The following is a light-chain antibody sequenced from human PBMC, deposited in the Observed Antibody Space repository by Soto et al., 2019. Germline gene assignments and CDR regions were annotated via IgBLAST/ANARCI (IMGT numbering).Light chain of an antibody. CDR2: ATD. J-gene: IGLJ2*01. V-gene: IGLV1-44*01. Sequence: QSVLTQPPSASGAPGQTVTISCSGRPSSFRSESVCWYRHIPETAPKLIIYATDQRPSGVPDRFSGFKSGTSASLAISRLQSEDEGHYYCASWDDDLKGPIFGGGTKLTVL. CDR1: PSSFRSES. CDR3: ASWDDDLKGPI.